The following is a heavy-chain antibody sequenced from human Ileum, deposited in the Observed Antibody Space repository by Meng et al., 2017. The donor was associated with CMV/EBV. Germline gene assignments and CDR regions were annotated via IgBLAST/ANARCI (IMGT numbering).Heavy chain of an antibody. V-gene: IGHV3-30*02. D-gene: IGHD3-10*01. J-gene: IGHJ4*02. Sequence: GGSLRLSCAASGLTFSNYGMHWVRQAQGKGLGWVAFIRYDGSTKYYADSVKGRLTISRDNSKNTLFLQMSSLGPEDTAVYYCANLCSDLGSYFDYWGQGTVVTVSS. CDR2: IRYDGSTK. CDR3: ANLCSDLGSYFDY. CDR1: GLTFSNYG.